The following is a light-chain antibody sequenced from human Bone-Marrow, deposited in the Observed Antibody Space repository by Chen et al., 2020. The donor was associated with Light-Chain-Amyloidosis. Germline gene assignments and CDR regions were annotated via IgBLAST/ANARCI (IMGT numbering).Light chain of an antibody. Sequence: EIVLTQSPGTLSLSPGEGANLSCRASQTISSNYLTWYQQKFGQAPRLLIYGSSSRATGIPDSITVSGSGTDFTLTINRLEPEDFTMYYCQQYGTSPLTFGGGTKVEIK. CDR2: GSS. CDR3: QQYGTSPLT. V-gene: IGKV3-20*01. J-gene: IGKJ4*01. CDR1: QTISSNY.